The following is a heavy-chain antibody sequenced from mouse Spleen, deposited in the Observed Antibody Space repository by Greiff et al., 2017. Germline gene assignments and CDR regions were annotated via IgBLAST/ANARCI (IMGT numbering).Heavy chain of an antibody. CDR1: GYSFTGYY. D-gene: IGHD2-3*01. CDR3: AKESNDGYFDY. Sequence: EVKLVESGPELVKPGASVKISCKASGYSFTGYYMNWVKQSPEKSLEWIGEINPSTGGTTYNQKFKAKATLTVDKSSSTAYMQLKSLTSEDSAVYYCAKESNDGYFDYWGQGTTLTVSS. J-gene: IGHJ2*01. CDR2: INPSTGGT. V-gene: IGHV1-42*01.